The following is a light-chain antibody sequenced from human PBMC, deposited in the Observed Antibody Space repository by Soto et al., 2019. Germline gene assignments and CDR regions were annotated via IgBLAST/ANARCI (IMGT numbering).Light chain of an antibody. V-gene: IGKV3-15*01. CDR1: QSISSN. CDR3: QQYNKWPPYT. CDR2: GAS. J-gene: IGKJ2*01. Sequence: EIVMTQSPANLSVSPGERATLSCSASQSISSNLAWYQQKPGQGPRLLIYGASTRATGIPARFSGSGSGTEFTLTISSLQSEDFAVYYCQQYNKWPPYTFGQGTKLEIK.